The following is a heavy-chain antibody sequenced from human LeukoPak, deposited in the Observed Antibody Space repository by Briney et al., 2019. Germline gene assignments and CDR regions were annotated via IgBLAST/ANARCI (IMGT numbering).Heavy chain of an antibody. CDR3: ASSLRYFDWLLPPDY. J-gene: IGHJ4*02. Sequence: TGGSLRLSCAASGFTFSSYSMNWVRQAPGKGLEWVSSISSSSSYIYYADSVKGRFTISRDNAKNSLYLQMNSLRAEDTALYYCASSLRYFDWLLPPDYWGQGTLVTVSS. D-gene: IGHD3-9*01. CDR2: ISSSSSYI. V-gene: IGHV3-21*04. CDR1: GFTFSSYS.